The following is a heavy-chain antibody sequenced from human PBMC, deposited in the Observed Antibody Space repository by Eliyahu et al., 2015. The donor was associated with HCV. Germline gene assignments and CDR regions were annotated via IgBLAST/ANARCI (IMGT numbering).Heavy chain of an antibody. CDR3: ARGSAVLTVMVRGVIYNWFDP. Sequence: EVQLVQSGAEVKKPGESLRISCKGSGYSXTXYWISWVRQXPGKGLEWMGRIDPSDSYTNYSPSFQGHVTISADKSISTAYLQWSSLKASDTAMYYCARGSAVLTVMVRGVIYNWFDPWGQGTLVTVSS. V-gene: IGHV5-10-1*01. CDR2: IDPSDSYT. D-gene: IGHD3-10*01. CDR1: GYSXTXYW. J-gene: IGHJ5*02.